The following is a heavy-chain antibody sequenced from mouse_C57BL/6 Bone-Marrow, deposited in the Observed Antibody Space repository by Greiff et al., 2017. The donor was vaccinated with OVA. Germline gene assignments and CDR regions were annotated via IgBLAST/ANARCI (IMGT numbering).Heavy chain of an antibody. D-gene: IGHD2-13*01. CDR3: VYYSDQSSWFAY. CDR2: IYPGDGDT. Sequence: VKLQESGPELVKPGASVKISCKASGYAFSSSWMNWVKQRPGKGLEWIGRIYPGDGDTNYNGKFKGKATLTADKSSSTAYMQLSSLTSEDSAVYFCVYYSDQSSWFAYWGQGTLVTVSA. CDR1: GYAFSSSW. J-gene: IGHJ3*01. V-gene: IGHV1-82*01.